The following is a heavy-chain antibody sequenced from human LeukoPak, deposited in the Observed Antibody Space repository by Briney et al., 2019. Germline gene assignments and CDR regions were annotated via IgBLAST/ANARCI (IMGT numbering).Heavy chain of an antibody. CDR3: AKAPRDGYNFFVY. Sequence: GGSLRLSCAASGFTFSTYSMNWVRQAPGKGLEWVSVISGSGDTTYCAASVKGRFTISRDNSKNTLYLQMNSLRAEDTAVYYCAKAPRDGYNFFVYWGQGTLVTVSS. D-gene: IGHD5-24*01. CDR2: ISGSGDTT. V-gene: IGHV3-23*01. J-gene: IGHJ4*02. CDR1: GFTFSTYS.